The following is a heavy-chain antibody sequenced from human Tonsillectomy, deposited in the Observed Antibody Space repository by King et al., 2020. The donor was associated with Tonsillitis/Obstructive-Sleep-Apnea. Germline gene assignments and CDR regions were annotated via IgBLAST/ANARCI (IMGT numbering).Heavy chain of an antibody. CDR3: ARDTTLGYCSSTSCPTDAFDI. CDR1: GGTFSSYA. V-gene: IGHV1-69*15. D-gene: IGHD2-2*01. CDR2: IIPIFGTA. J-gene: IGHJ3*02. Sequence: QLVQSGAEVKKPGSSVKVSCKASGGTFSSYAISWVRQAPGQGVEWMVRIIPIFGTANYAQKFQGSVTITADESTSTAYMGLGSLRSDDTAVYYCARDTTLGYCSSTSCPTDAFDIWGQGTMVTVSS.